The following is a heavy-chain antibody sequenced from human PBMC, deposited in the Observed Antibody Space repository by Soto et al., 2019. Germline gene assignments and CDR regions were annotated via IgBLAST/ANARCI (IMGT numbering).Heavy chain of an antibody. CDR2: INPSGGST. D-gene: IGHD3-3*01. Sequence: ASVKVSCKASGYTFTSYYMHWVRQAPGQGLEWMGIINPSGGSTSYAQKFQGRVTMTRDTSTSTVYMELSSLRSEDTAVYYCARGSSIFGVVYDAFDIRGQGTMVTVSS. V-gene: IGHV1-46*01. CDR3: ARGSSIFGVVYDAFDI. CDR1: GYTFTSYY. J-gene: IGHJ3*02.